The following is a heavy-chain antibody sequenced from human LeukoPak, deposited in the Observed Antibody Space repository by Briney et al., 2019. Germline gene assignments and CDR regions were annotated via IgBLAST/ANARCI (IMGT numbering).Heavy chain of an antibody. CDR1: GGAFSGYY. V-gene: IGHV4-34*01. Sequence: SETLSLTCAVNGGAFSGYYWSWVRQPPGKGLEWIGEINHSGSTNYNPSLKSRVTISVDMSKNQFSLKLSSVTAADTAVYYCARETDGDYFDYWGQGTLVTVSS. CDR3: ARETDGDYFDY. J-gene: IGHJ4*02. CDR2: INHSGST. D-gene: IGHD4-17*01.